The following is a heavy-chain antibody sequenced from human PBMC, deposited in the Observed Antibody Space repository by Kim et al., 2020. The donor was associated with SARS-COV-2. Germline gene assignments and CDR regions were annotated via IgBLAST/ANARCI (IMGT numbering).Heavy chain of an antibody. Sequence: SETLSLTCTVSGGSISTNYWSWIRQPPGKGLEWIGYICNSGSTTNNPSLKSRATISGDTSKNQFSLKLSSVTAADAAVYYCARAGAEMTTVTLFDYWGQGTLVTVSS. D-gene: IGHD4-17*01. CDR3: ARAGAEMTTVTLFDY. CDR1: GGSISTNY. CDR2: ICNSGST. V-gene: IGHV4-59*01. J-gene: IGHJ4*02.